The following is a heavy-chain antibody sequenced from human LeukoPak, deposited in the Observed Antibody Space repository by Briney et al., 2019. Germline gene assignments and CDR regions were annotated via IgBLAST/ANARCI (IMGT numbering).Heavy chain of an antibody. Sequence: ASVKVSCKTSTYTFTSYDINWVRQATGQGLEWMGWMNPNSGNTGYAQKFQGRVTITRDTSISTAYMELSRLRSDDTAVYYCARVDILTGYDDFDYWGQGTLVTVSS. J-gene: IGHJ4*02. CDR2: MNPNSGNT. CDR3: ARVDILTGYDDFDY. V-gene: IGHV1-8*03. CDR1: TYTFTSYD. D-gene: IGHD3-9*01.